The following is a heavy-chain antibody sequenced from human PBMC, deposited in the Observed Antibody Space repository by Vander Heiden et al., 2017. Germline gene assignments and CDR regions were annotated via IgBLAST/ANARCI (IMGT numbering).Heavy chain of an antibody. V-gene: IGHV3-33*01. CDR1: GFTFRSYG. D-gene: IGHD5-18*01. Sequence: QVQLVESGGGVVQPGRSLRLSCAASGFTFRSYGRHWFRQAPGKGLEGVAVIWYDGSNKYYADSVKGRFTISRDNSKNTLYLQMNSLRAEDTAVYYCARWLYSYGFGFYYYGMDVWGQGTTVTFSS. J-gene: IGHJ6*02. CDR2: IWYDGSNK. CDR3: ARWLYSYGFGFYYYGMDV.